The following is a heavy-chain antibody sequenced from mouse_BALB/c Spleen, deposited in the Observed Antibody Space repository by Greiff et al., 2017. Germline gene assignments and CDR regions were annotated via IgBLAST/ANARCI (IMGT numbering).Heavy chain of an antibody. V-gene: IGHV2-6-7*01. Sequence: QVQLKESGPGLVAPSQSLSITCTVSGFSLTGYGVNWVRQPPGKGLEWLGMIWGDGSTDYNSALKSRLSISKDNSKSQVFLKMNSLQTDDTARDYCASNPSNDYSWFAYWGQGTLVTVSA. D-gene: IGHD2-4*01. CDR1: GFSLTGYG. CDR2: IWGDGST. CDR3: ASNPSNDYSWFAY. J-gene: IGHJ3*01.